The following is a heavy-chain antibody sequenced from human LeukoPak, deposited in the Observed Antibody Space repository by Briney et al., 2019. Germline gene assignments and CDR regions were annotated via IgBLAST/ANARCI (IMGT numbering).Heavy chain of an antibody. CDR3: ARQSHSITDY. J-gene: IGHJ4*02. Sequence: GESLKISCKGSGYNFTNYWIGWVRQISGEGLEWMGIIYPGDSDTRYSPSFQGQVTISADRSISTAYLQWSSLKASDTAMYYCARQSHSITDYWGQGTLDAVSS. CDR2: IYPGDSDT. CDR1: GYNFTNYW. D-gene: IGHD1-14*01. V-gene: IGHV5-51*01.